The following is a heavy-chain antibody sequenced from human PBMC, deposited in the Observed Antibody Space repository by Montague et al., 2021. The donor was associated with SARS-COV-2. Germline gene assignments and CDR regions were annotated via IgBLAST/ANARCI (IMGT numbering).Heavy chain of an antibody. D-gene: IGHD6-13*01. Sequence: SETLSLTCTVSSVSIISYYWSWIRQPPGKVLEWIGCIYYSGSTNYNPSLKSRVTISVDTSKNQFSLKPSSVTAADTAVYYCARGAGYSSSWYLAFEIWGQGTMVTVSS. CDR3: ARGAGYSSSWYLAFEI. CDR1: SVSIISYY. J-gene: IGHJ3*02. CDR2: IYYSGST. V-gene: IGHV4-59*01.